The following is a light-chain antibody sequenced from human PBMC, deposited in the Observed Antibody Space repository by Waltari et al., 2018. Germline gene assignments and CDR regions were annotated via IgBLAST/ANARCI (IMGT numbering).Light chain of an antibody. J-gene: IGKJ4*01. V-gene: IGKV1-17*03. Sequence: DIQTTQTPHAMSAPVRDTVTITCLASQCISNYLAWFQQKPGKVPKRLIYAPSSLQSGVPSRFSGSRSGTEFTLTISSLQPEDFATYCCLQHNSYPLTFGGGTKVEIK. CDR2: APS. CDR1: QCISNY. CDR3: LQHNSYPLT.